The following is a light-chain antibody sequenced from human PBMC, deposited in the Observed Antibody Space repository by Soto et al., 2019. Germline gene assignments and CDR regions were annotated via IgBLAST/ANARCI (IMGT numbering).Light chain of an antibody. Sequence: IHVTHSPPTLSASVGDRVTITCRASHTISTWMAWYQQKPGKAPKLLVYDASTLQSGVASRFSGSGSGTEFTLIISRLEPEDFAVYYCQQYGSSPRTFGQGTKVDI. CDR2: DAS. V-gene: IGKV1-5*01. CDR1: HTISTW. CDR3: QQYGSSPRT. J-gene: IGKJ1*01.